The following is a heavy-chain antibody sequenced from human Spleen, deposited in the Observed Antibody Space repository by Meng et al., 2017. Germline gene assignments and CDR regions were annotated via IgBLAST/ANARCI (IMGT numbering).Heavy chain of an antibody. CDR2: INHSGST. D-gene: IGHD4-11*01. CDR3: ARGPTTMAHDFDY. J-gene: IGHJ4*02. Sequence: VPLQQWGAELLKPSETLALTCVVSGGSFSDYYWSWIRQPPGKGLEWIGEINHSGSTNYNPSLESRATISVDTSQNNLSLKLSSVTAADSAVYYCARGPTTMAHDFDYWGQGTLVTVSS. CDR1: GGSFSDYY. V-gene: IGHV4-34*01.